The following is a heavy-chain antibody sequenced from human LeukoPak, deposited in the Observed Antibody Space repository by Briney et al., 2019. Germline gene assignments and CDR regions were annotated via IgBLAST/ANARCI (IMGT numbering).Heavy chain of an antibody. CDR1: GFTFSTYG. CDR2: ISFDANNK. V-gene: IGHV3-30*18. J-gene: IGHJ4*02. Sequence: GRSLRLSCAASGFTFSTYGMHWVRQAPGKGLEWVAVISFDANNKFYADSVKGRFTISRDNSKNTLYLQMNSLRPEDTAVYYCAKGGGTGYSSSWYSNWGQGTLVTVSS. D-gene: IGHD6-13*01. CDR3: AKGGGTGYSSSWYSN.